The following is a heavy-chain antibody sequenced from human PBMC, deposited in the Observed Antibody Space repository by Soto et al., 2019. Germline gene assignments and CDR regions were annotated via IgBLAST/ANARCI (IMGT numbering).Heavy chain of an antibody. D-gene: IGHD2-2*01. CDR3: ARGGVRRTTSCVY. V-gene: IGHV1-69*01. J-gene: IGHJ4*02. CDR2: IVPILGTA. Sequence: QVQLVQSGSEVRKPGSSVKVSCKASGGPFSRYTLSWVRQAPGQGLEWMAGIVPILGTANYAQKFQGRITVTADESTNTAYMELSSLTSDDTALYFCARGGVRRTTSCVYWGQGTLVTVPS. CDR1: GGPFSRYT.